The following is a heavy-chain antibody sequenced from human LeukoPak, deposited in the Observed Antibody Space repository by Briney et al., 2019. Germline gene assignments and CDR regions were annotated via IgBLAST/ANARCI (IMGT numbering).Heavy chain of an antibody. V-gene: IGHV1-18*01. CDR3: ARDLRYSSSWYRVFDY. CDR2: ISAYNGNT. CDR1: GYTFTSYG. D-gene: IGHD6-13*01. Sequence: ASVKVSCKASGYTFTSYGISWVRQAPGQGLEWMGWISAYNGNTNYAQKLQGRVTMTTDTSTSTANMELRSLRSDDTAVYYCARDLRYSSSWYRVFDYWGQGTLVTVSS. J-gene: IGHJ4*02.